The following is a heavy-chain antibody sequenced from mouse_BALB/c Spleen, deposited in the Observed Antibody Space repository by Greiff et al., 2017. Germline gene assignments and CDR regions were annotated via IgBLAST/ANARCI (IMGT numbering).Heavy chain of an antibody. V-gene: IGHV1-67*01. Sequence: QVQLQQSGPELVRPGVSVKISCKGSGYTFTDYAMHWVKQSHAKSLEWIGVISTYYGNTNYNQKFKGKATMTVDKSSSTAYMELARLTSEDSAIYYCAKVLDYGSSYWYFDVWGAGTTVTVSS. D-gene: IGHD1-1*01. CDR3: AKVLDYGSSYWYFDV. CDR1: GYTFTDYA. J-gene: IGHJ1*01. CDR2: ISTYYGNT.